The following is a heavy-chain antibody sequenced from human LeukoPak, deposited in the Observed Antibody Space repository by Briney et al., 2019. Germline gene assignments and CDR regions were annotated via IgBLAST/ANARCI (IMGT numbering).Heavy chain of an antibody. J-gene: IGHJ5*02. CDR1: GYTFTSYG. V-gene: IGHV1-18*01. D-gene: IGHD2-2*01. CDR2: ISAYNGNT. Sequence: ASVKVSCKASGYTFTSYGISWVRQAPGQGLEWMGWISAYNGNTNYAQKLQGRVTMTTDTSTSTAYMELRSLRSDDTAVYYCARDANDIVVVPAAIPHNWFDPWGQGTLVTVSS. CDR3: ARDANDIVVVPAAIPHNWFDP.